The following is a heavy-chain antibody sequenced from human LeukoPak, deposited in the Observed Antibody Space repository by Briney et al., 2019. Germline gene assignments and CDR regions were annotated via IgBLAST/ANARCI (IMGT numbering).Heavy chain of an antibody. CDR1: GFTFSSYG. V-gene: IGHV3-33*01. CDR2: IWYDGSNK. J-gene: IGHJ3*02. D-gene: IGHD4-17*01. CDR3: ASLMTTARNDAFDI. Sequence: PGGSLRLSCAASGFTFSSYGMHWVHQAPGKGLEWVAVIWYDGSNKYYADSVKGRFTISRDNSKNTLYLQMNSLRAEDTAVYYCASLMTTARNDAFDIWGQGTMVTVSS.